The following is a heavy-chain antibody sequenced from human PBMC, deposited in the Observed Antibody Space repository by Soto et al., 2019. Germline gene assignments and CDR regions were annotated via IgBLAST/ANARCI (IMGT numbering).Heavy chain of an antibody. CDR3: ARSSSGSYYGGYFDY. V-gene: IGHV3-30*04. CDR2: ISYDGSNK. CDR1: GFTFSSYA. Sequence: GGSLRLSCAASGFTFSSYAMHWVRQAPGKGLEWVAVISYDGSNKYYADSVKGRFTISRDNSKNTLYLQMNSLRAEDTAVYYCARSSSGSYYGGYFDYWGQGTLVTVSS. J-gene: IGHJ4*02. D-gene: IGHD1-26*01.